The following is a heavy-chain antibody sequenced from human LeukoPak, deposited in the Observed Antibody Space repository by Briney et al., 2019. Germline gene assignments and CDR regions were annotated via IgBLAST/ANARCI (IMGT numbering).Heavy chain of an antibody. CDR3: AREGGFRYYDSGYYFDY. D-gene: IGHD3-22*01. V-gene: IGHV7-4-1*02. CDR2: INTNTGNP. Sequence: ASVKVSCKASGYTFTSYDINWVRQAPGQGLEWMGWINTNTGNPTYAQGFTGRFVFSLDTSVSTAYLQISSLKAEDTAVYYCAREGGFRYYDSGYYFDYWGQGTLVTVSS. J-gene: IGHJ4*02. CDR1: GYTFTSYD.